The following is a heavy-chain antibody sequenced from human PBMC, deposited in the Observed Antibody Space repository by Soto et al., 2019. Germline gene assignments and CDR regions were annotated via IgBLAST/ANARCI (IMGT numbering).Heavy chain of an antibody. D-gene: IGHD6-19*01. CDR1: GFSLSTSGVG. J-gene: IGHJ4*02. CDR2: IYWDDDK. Sequence: ITLKESGPTLVKPTQTLTLTCTFSGFSLSTSGVGVSWVRQPPGKALEGLVFIYWDDDKRYSPSLRSRLNITKDTSKNQVVLTMTNVDPVDTARYFCAHRRIGVSQWNYGDFDYWGQGTLVTVSS. V-gene: IGHV2-5*02. CDR3: AHRRIGVSQWNYGDFDY.